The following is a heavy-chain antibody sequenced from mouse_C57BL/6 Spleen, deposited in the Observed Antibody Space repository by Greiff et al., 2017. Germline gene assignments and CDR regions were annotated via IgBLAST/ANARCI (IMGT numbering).Heavy chain of an antibody. D-gene: IGHD2-5*01. CDR3: EKSRYSKVYAMDY. CDR1: GYAFSGSW. J-gene: IGHJ4*01. V-gene: IGHV1-82*01. CDR2: IYPGDGAT. Sequence: QVQLKESGPELVKPGASVKISCKASGYAFSGSWMNWVKQRPGKGLEWIGRIYPGDGATNYNGKFKGKATLTADKSSSTAYIQLSSLTSEDSAVYLGEKSRYSKVYAMDYWGQGTSVTVSS.